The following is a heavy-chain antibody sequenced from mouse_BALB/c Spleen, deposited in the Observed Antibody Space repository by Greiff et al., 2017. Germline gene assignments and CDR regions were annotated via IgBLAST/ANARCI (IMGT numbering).Heavy chain of an antibody. CDR1: GFTFSSFG. V-gene: IGHV5-17*02. Sequence: EVQLVESGGGLVQPGGSRKLSCAASGFTFSSFGMHWVRQAPEKGLEWVAYISSGSSTIYYADTVKGRFTISRDNPKNTLFLQMTSLRSEDTAMYYCAREGNSWYFDVWGAGTTVTVSS. CDR3: AREGNSWYFDV. CDR2: ISSGSSTI. D-gene: IGHD2-1*01. J-gene: IGHJ1*01.